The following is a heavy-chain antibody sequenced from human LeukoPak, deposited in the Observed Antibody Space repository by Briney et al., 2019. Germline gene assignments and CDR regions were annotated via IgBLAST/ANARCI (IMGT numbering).Heavy chain of an antibody. Sequence: SETLSLTCTVSGGSISSSSYYWGWIRQPPGKGLEWIGSIYHSGSTYYNPSLKSRVTISVDTSKNQFSLKLSSVTAADTAVYYCAREVSYYGSEFDYWGQGALVTVSS. D-gene: IGHD3-10*01. CDR1: GGSISSSSYY. V-gene: IGHV4-39*07. CDR3: AREVSYYGSEFDY. CDR2: IYHSGST. J-gene: IGHJ4*02.